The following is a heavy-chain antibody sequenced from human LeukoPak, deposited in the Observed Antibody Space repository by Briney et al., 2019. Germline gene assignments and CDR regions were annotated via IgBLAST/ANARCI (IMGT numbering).Heavy chain of an antibody. CDR3: ARDSSARYSSSWYVVGDFYY. CDR2: LYHSGST. CDR1: GYSISTNNY. Sequence: SETLSLTCTVSGYSISTNNYWGWIRQPPGKGLEWIGSLYHSGSTYYNPSLKSRVTISVDTSKNQFSLRMNSLTASDTAVYYCARDSSARYSSSWYVVGDFYYWGQGTPVTVSS. J-gene: IGHJ4*02. D-gene: IGHD6-13*01. V-gene: IGHV4-38-2*02.